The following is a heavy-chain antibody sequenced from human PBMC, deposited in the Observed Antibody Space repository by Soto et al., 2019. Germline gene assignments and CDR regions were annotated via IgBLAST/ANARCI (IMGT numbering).Heavy chain of an antibody. CDR3: ATGGYSGYDYYYYGMDV. Sequence: RLSLTCAVSGGSISSSNWWSWVRQPPGKGLEWIGEIYHSGSTNYNPSLKSRVTISVDKSKNQFSLKLSSVTAADTAVYYCATGGYSGYDYYYYGMDVWGQGTTVTVSS. CDR1: GGSISSSNW. CDR2: IYHSGST. D-gene: IGHD5-12*01. V-gene: IGHV4-4*02. J-gene: IGHJ6*02.